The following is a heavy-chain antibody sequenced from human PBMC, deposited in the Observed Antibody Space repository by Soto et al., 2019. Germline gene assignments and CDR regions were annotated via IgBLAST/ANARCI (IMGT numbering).Heavy chain of an antibody. J-gene: IGHJ4*02. CDR1: GFTFNNYG. CDR2: IWHDGSNK. V-gene: IGHV3-33*01. D-gene: IGHD1-26*01. CDR3: TRAAIKGELLDY. Sequence: QVQLVESGGGVVQPGRSLRLSCAASGFTFNNYGMHWVRQAPGKGLEWVALIWHDGSNKGYADSVKGRFTISRDNSKNTLNLRMHSLRVEDTAVYYCTRAAIKGELLDYWGQGTQVTVSS.